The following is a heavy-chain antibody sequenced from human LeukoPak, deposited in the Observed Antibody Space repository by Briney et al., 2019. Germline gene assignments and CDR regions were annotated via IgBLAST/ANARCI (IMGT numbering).Heavy chain of an antibody. Sequence: ASVKVSCKASGYTFTGYYMHWVRQAPGQGLEWMGWFNPNSGGTNYAQKFQGRVTMTRDTSISTAYMELSRLRSDDTAVYYCARDRFSMATYLSYYYGMDVWGQGTTVTVSS. J-gene: IGHJ6*02. D-gene: IGHD5-24*01. V-gene: IGHV1-2*02. CDR2: FNPNSGGT. CDR1: GYTFTGYY. CDR3: ARDRFSMATYLSYYYGMDV.